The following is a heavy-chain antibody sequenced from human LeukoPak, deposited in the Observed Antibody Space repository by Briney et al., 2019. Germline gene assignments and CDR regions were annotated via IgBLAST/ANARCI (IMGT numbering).Heavy chain of an antibody. CDR3: ARVREDVYTVFVY. J-gene: IGHJ4*02. Sequence: PSETLSLTCTVSGGSISGYYWSWIRQPAGKGLEYIGRIYTSGSTNYNPSLKSRVTISVDTSKNQFSLKLSSVTAADTAVYYCARVREDVYTVFVYWGQGILVTVSS. CDR2: IYTSGST. V-gene: IGHV4-4*07. D-gene: IGHD5-24*01. CDR1: GGSISGYY.